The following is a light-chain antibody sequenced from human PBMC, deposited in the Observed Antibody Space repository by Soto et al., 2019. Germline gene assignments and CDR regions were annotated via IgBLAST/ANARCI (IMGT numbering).Light chain of an antibody. CDR3: QRYGSSPLIT. CDR2: GTS. CDR1: QSVSSSY. V-gene: IGKV3-20*01. Sequence: LVLTQSPATLSLSPGERATLSCRAIQSVSSSYLAWYQQKPGQAPRLLIYGTSSRATGIPDRFSGSGSGTDFTLTISRLEPEDFAVYFCQRYGSSPLITFGQGTRLEIK. J-gene: IGKJ5*01.